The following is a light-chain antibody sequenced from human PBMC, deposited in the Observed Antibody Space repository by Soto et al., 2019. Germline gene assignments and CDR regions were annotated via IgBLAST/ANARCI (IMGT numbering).Light chain of an antibody. J-gene: IGKJ4*01. V-gene: IGKV3-20*01. CDR2: GAS. Sequence: EIVLTQSPGTLSLSPGERAALSCRASQRVSSSYLAWYQQKPGQAPRLLIYGASSRATGIPDRFSGSGSGTDFTLTISRLEPEDFAVYYCQQYSSSPRTFGGGTTVEIK. CDR3: QQYSSSPRT. CDR1: QRVSSSY.